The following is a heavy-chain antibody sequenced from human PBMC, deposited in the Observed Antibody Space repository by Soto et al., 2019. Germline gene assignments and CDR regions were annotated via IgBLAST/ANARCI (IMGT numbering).Heavy chain of an antibody. D-gene: IGHD3-16*01. CDR2: VYSSGLT. Sequence: SETLSLPCTVSGGSISNNFWSWIRKTPGKGLEWIGYVYSSGLTNYTPSLTRRCSISLDTCKSEFSLKLTSVTAPDTAVYDCASSMRLLGRVSGYNPLDYWGQGTAVTVSS. CDR3: ASSMRLLGRVSGYNPLDY. V-gene: IGHV4-59*12. J-gene: IGHJ4*01. CDR1: GGSISNNF.